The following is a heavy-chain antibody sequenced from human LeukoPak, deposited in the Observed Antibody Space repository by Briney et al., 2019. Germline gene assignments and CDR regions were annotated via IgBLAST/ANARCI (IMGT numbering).Heavy chain of an antibody. CDR1: DDSIGNYY. V-gene: IGHV4-59*01. J-gene: IGHJ6*02. CDR2: IYFSGST. Sequence: SETLSLTCTVSDDSIGNYYWSWIRQSPGKGLEWIGYIYFSGSTNYNPSLKRRVTMSVVTFKNQFSLRLTSVTAADTATYYCARVGGSNFYNYGMDVWGQGTTVIVSS. D-gene: IGHD4-11*01. CDR3: ARVGGSNFYNYGMDV.